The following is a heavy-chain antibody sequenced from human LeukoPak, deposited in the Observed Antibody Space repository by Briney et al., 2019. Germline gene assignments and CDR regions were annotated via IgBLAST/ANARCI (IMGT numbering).Heavy chain of an antibody. Sequence: GGSLRLSCAASGFTFSSYAMSWVRQAPGKGLEWVSAISGSGGSTYYADSVKGRFTISRDNPKNTLYLQMNSLRAEDTAVYYCAKDDQYPYYYGMDVWGQGTTVTVSS. J-gene: IGHJ6*02. CDR1: GFTFSSYA. D-gene: IGHD2-2*02. CDR2: ISGSGGST. V-gene: IGHV3-23*01. CDR3: AKDDQYPYYYGMDV.